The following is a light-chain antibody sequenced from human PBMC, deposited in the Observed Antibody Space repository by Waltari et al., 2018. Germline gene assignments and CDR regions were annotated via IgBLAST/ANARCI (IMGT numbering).Light chain of an antibody. CDR2: AAS. J-gene: IGKJ1*01. CDR1: QNIYSF. CDR3: QQSYSTWT. Sequence: DIQMTQSPSSLSASVGARVTITCRASQNIYSFLNWYQQKPGRAPKLLIYAASSLHSGVPSRFSGSGSGTDYTLTISSLQPEDFATYYCQQSYSTWTSGQGTKVEIK. V-gene: IGKV1-39*01.